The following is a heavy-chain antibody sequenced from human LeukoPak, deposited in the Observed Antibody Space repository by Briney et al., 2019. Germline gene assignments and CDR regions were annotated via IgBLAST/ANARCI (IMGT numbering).Heavy chain of an antibody. Sequence: GGSLRLSCAASGFTFSSYGMHWVRQAPGKGLEWVAVIWYDGSNKYYADSVKGRFTISRDNSKNTLYLQMNSLRAEDTAVYYCARDPGEMATMVHDYWGQGTLVTVSS. V-gene: IGHV3-33*01. D-gene: IGHD5-24*01. CDR3: ARDPGEMATMVHDY. CDR1: GFTFSSYG. J-gene: IGHJ4*02. CDR2: IWYDGSNK.